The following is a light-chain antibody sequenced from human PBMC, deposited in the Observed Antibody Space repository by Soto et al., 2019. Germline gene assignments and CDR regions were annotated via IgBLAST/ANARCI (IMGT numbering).Light chain of an antibody. Sequence: QSALTQPASVSGSPVQSITISCTGTSSDGGSHNLVSWYKQHPGQAPKLMIYEVSKRPLGVSARFSASKSGNTAALTISGHQAEDEADYYCCSYGGSRAVFGGGTQPTVL. V-gene: IGLV2-23*02. CDR3: CSYGGSRAV. J-gene: IGLJ7*01. CDR1: SSDGGSHNL. CDR2: EVS.